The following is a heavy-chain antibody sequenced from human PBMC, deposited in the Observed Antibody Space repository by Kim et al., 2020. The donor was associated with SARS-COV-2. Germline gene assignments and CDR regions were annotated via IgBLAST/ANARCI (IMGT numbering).Heavy chain of an antibody. CDR2: IGTAGDT. V-gene: IGHV3-13*04. Sequence: GGSLRLSCAASGFTFSSYGIHWVRQVTGKGLVWVSAIGTAGDTYYSGSVKGRFTISRENAENSLYLQMSSLRAGDTAVYYCAREGSSSGMDGLDIWGRGTMVTVSS. CDR1: GFTFSSYG. D-gene: IGHD6-6*01. CDR3: AREGSSSGMDGLDI. J-gene: IGHJ3*02.